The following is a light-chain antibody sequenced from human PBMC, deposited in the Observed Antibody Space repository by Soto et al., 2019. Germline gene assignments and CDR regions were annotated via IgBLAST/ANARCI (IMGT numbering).Light chain of an antibody. V-gene: IGLV2-14*03. J-gene: IGLJ1*01. CDR2: DVS. Sequence: LTQPASVSGSPGQSITISCTGTSSDVGGYDYVSWYQHHPGKAPKLMIYDVSNRPSGVSNRFSGSKSGNTASLTISWLQAEDEADYYCSSYTSSSLYVFGTGTKVTVL. CDR1: SSDVGGYDY. CDR3: SSYTSSSLYV.